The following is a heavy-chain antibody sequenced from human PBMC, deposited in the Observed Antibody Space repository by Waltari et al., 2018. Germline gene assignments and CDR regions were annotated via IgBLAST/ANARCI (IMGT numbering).Heavy chain of an antibody. V-gene: IGHV4-4*02. CDR2: IYHSGST. CDR3: ARAPSYCGGDCYSVAEWGY. D-gene: IGHD2-21*02. CDR1: GGSISSSNW. J-gene: IGHJ4*02. Sequence: QVQLQESGPGLVKPSGTLSLTCAVSGGSISSSNWWSWVRPPPGTGLEWIGEIYHSGSTNYNPSLKSRVTISVDKSKNQFSLKLSSVTAADTAVYYCARAPSYCGGDCYSVAEWGYWGQGTLVTVSS.